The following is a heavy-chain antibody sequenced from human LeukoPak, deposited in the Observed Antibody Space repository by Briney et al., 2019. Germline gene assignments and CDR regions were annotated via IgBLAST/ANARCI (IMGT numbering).Heavy chain of an antibody. V-gene: IGHV6-1*01. CDR2: TYYRSKWYN. CDR1: GDSVSSNSAA. D-gene: IGHD3-10*01. J-gene: IGHJ6*03. CDR3: ARDGSMVRGVYYYYYYMDV. Sequence: SQTLSLTCAISGDSVSSNSAAWNWIRQSPSRGLEWLGRTYYRSKWYNDYAVSVKSRITINPDTSKNQFSLQLNSVTPEDTAVYYGARDGSMVRGVYYYYYYMDVWGKGTTVTISS.